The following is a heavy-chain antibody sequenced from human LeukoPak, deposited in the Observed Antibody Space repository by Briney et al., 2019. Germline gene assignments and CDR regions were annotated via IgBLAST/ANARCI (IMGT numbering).Heavy chain of an antibody. CDR2: IYTSGST. CDR1: GGSISSYY. Sequence: PSETLSLTCTVSGGSISSYYWSWIRQPAGKGLEWIGRIYTSGSTNYNPSLKSRVTMSVDTSKNQFSLKLSSVTAADTAVYYCARDLPVRYYDSSGYYFRDYWGQGTLVTVSS. J-gene: IGHJ4*02. V-gene: IGHV4-4*07. D-gene: IGHD3-22*01. CDR3: ARDLPVRYYDSSGYYFRDY.